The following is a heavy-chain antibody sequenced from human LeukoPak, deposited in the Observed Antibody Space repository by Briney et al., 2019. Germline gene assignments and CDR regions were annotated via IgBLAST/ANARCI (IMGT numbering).Heavy chain of an antibody. CDR2: IKSKTDGGTT. J-gene: IGHJ4*02. Sequence: PGGSLSLSCAASGFTFSNAWMSWVRQAPGKGLEWVGRIKSKTDGGTTDYAAPVKGRFTISRDDSKNTLYLQMNSLKTEDTAVYYCTTEYCSSTSCYDYWGQGTLVTVSS. CDR3: TTEYCSSTSCYDY. D-gene: IGHD2-2*01. V-gene: IGHV3-15*01. CDR1: GFTFSNAW.